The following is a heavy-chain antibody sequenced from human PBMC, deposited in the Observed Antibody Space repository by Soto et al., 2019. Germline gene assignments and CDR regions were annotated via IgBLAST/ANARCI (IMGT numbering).Heavy chain of an antibody. CDR3: ARDFRTPRPGAAGH. Sequence: EVQLVESGGGLVKPGGSLRLSCAASGFTFSSYSMNWFRQAPGKGLEWVSSISSSSSYIYYADSVKGRFTISRDNAKNSQYLQMNRLRAEDTAVYYCARDFRTPRPGAAGHWGQGTMVTVSS. D-gene: IGHD6-25*01. J-gene: IGHJ1*01. CDR1: GFTFSSYS. V-gene: IGHV3-21*01. CDR2: ISSSSSYI.